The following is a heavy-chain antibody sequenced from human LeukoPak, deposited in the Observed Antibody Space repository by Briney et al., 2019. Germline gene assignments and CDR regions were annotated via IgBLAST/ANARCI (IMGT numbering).Heavy chain of an antibody. CDR3: ERPRGYGGKYDAFDI. CDR1: GYSFTNYW. D-gene: IGHD4-23*01. Sequence: GESLKISCKGSGYSFTNYWIGWVRQMPGKGLEWMGIIYPGDSDTRYSPSFQGQVTISADKSSSTAYLQWSSLKASDTAMYYCERPRGYGGKYDAFDIWGQGTMVTVSS. V-gene: IGHV5-51*01. CDR2: IYPGDSDT. J-gene: IGHJ3*02.